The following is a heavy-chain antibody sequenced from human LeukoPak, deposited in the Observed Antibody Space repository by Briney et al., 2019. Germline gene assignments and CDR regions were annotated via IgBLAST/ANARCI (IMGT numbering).Heavy chain of an antibody. CDR3: VREDAHTYYFDF. V-gene: IGHV1-46*01. Sequence: ASVPVSCKTSGYTFTSYHMHWVRQAPGQGLEGVAIIKSTGDTTVYAQKFQGRVTVTRDTSMSTVYMDLSSLSSEDTAVYYCVREDAHTYYFDFWGPGTLVTVSS. CDR1: GYTFTSYH. J-gene: IGHJ4*02. CDR2: IKSTGDTT. D-gene: IGHD2-2*01.